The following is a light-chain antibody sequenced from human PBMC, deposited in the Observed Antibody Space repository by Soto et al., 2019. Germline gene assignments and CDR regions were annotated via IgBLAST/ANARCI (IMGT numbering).Light chain of an antibody. CDR3: QLYGSSPRFT. Sequence: EILVTQSPGTLSLSPGERATLACRASQSVSSRYLAWYQQKPGQAPRLLIYGASSRATGIPDRFSGSGSGTDFTLTISRLEPEDFAVYFCQLYGSSPRFTFGPGTRVDIK. CDR1: QSVSSRY. V-gene: IGKV3-20*01. J-gene: IGKJ3*01. CDR2: GAS.